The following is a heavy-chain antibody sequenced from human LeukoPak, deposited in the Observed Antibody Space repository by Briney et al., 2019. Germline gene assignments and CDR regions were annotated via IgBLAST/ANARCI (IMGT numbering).Heavy chain of an antibody. CDR1: GYSFTTYW. V-gene: IGHV5-51*01. CDR2: IYPGDSDT. D-gene: IGHD5-24*01. CDR3: ARGGDGYNHFDY. J-gene: IGHJ4*02. Sequence: GESLKISCQGSGYSFTTYWIAWVRQMPGKGLEWMGIIYPGDSDTTYSPSFQGQVTISADKSTSTAYLQWSGLRASDTAIYYCARGGDGYNHFDYWGQGTLVTVS.